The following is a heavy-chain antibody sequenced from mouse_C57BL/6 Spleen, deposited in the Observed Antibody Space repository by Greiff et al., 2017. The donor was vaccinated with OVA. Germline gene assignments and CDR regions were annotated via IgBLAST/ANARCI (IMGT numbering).Heavy chain of an antibody. J-gene: IGHJ4*01. CDR2: IYPGDGDT. D-gene: IGHD2-4*01. V-gene: IGHV1-80*01. CDR1: GYAFSSYW. Sequence: QVQLQQSGAELVKPGASVKISCKASGYAFSSYWMNWVKQRPGKGLEWIGQIYPGDGDTNYNGKFKGKATLTADKSSSTAYMQLSSLTSEDSAVYFCASGDYGYAMDYWGQGISVTVSS. CDR3: ASGDYGYAMDY.